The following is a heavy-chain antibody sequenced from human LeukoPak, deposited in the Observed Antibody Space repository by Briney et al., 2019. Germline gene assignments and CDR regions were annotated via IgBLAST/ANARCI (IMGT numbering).Heavy chain of an antibody. V-gene: IGHV4-34*01. J-gene: IGHJ4*02. CDR2: IYYSGST. D-gene: IGHD3-16*01. CDR1: GGSFSGYY. CDR3: ARHYGP. Sequence: LETLSLTCAVYGGSFSGYYWSWIRQPPGKGLEWIGSIYYSGSTYYNPSLKSRVTISVDTSKNQFSLKLNSVTATDTAVYYCARHYGPWGQGTLVTVSS.